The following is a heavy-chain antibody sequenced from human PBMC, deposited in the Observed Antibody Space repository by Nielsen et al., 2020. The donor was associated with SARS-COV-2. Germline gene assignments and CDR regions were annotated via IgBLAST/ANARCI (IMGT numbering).Heavy chain of an antibody. CDR2: IYSGGST. CDR3: ARDGWYSSGWYRPYGMDV. Sequence: GESLKISCAASGFTVSSNYMSWVRQAPGKGLEWVSVIYSGGSTYYADSVKGRFTISRDNSKNTLYLQMNSLRAEDTAVYYCARDGWYSSGWYRPYGMDVWGQGTTVTRLL. V-gene: IGHV3-53*01. J-gene: IGHJ6*02. CDR1: GFTVSSNY. D-gene: IGHD6-19*01.